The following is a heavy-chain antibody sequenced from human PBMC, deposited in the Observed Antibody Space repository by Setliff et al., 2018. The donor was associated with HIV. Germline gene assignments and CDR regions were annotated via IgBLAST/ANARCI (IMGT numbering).Heavy chain of an antibody. J-gene: IGHJ4*02. D-gene: IGHD5-12*01. V-gene: IGHV4-39*01. Sequence: SETLSLTCTVSGGSVSDTSYYWGWIRQPPGKGLEWLANVYYSGGTYYNPSLNSRVTISVDTSGNQFSLKLTSVTAADTALYFCARLGDSGYDFRGYFDYWGQGKLVTVS. CDR3: ARLGDSGYDFRGYFDY. CDR1: GGSVSDTSYY. CDR2: VYYSGGT.